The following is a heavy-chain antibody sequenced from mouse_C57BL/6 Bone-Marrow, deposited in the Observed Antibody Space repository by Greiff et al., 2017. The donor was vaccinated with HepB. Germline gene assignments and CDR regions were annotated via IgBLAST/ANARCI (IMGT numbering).Heavy chain of an antibody. D-gene: IGHD2-3*01. V-gene: IGHV5-9-1*02. CDR2: ISSGGDYI. J-gene: IGHJ2*01. CDR1: GFTFSSYA. Sequence: EVQGVESGEGLVKPGGSLKLSCAASGFTFSSYAMSWVRQTPEKRLEWVAYISSGGDYIYYADTVKGRFTISRDNARNTLYLQMSSLKSEDTAMYYCTRDRDDGYLYYFDYWGQGTTLTVSS. CDR3: TRDRDDGYLYYFDY.